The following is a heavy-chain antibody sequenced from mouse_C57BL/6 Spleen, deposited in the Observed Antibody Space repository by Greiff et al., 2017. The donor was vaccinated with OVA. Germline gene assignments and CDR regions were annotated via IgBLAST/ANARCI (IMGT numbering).Heavy chain of an antibody. Sequence: EVKVEESGGGLVQPGGSLSLSCAASGFTFTDYYMSWVRQPPGKALEWLGFIRNKANGYTTEYSASVKGRFTISRDNSQSILYLQMNALRAEDSATYYCARSDYDYDGGFAYWGQGTLVTVSA. J-gene: IGHJ3*01. CDR2: IRNKANGYTT. V-gene: IGHV7-3*01. CDR1: GFTFTDYY. CDR3: ARSDYDYDGGFAY. D-gene: IGHD2-4*01.